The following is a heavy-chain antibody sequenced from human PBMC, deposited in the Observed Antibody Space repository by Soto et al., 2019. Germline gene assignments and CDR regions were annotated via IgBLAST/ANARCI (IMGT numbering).Heavy chain of an antibody. J-gene: IGHJ6*03. CDR1: GERFTSYG. D-gene: IGHD2-2*02. CDR3: ARDRCSSTSCYSGYYYMDV. CDR2: ISAYNGNT. Sequence: ASVKVSCKASGERFTSYGMRWVRQANGQGLEWMGWISAYNGNTNYAQKLQGRVTMTTDTSTSTAYMELRSLRSDDTAVYYCARDRCSSTSCYSGYYYMDVWGKGTTVTVSS. V-gene: IGHV1-18*01.